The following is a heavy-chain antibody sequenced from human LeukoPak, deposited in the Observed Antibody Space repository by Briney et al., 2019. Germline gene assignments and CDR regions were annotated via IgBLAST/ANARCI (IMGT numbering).Heavy chain of an antibody. CDR3: ARGYCSGGSCYPEYFQH. D-gene: IGHD2-15*01. CDR2: ISGSSSYI. V-gene: IGHV3-21*01. J-gene: IGHJ1*01. CDR1: GFTFSSYS. Sequence: GGSLRLSCAASGFTFSSYSMNWVRQAPGKGLEWVSSISGSSSYIYHADSVKGRFTISRDNAKNSLYLQMNSLRAEDTAVYYCARGYCSGGSCYPEYFQHWGQGTLVTVSS.